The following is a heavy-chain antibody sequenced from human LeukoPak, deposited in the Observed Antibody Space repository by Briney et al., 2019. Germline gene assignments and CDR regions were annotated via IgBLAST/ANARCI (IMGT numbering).Heavy chain of an antibody. V-gene: IGHV4-4*02. CDR1: GGSISTTNW. CDR3: ARASTVIVVAPDAFDI. D-gene: IGHD6-19*01. CDR2: IYHSGST. Sequence: KTSETLSLTCAVSGGSISTTNWWTWVRQPPGKGLEWIGEIYHSGSTNYNPSLKSRVTISVDKSKNQFSLKLTSVTAADTAVYYCARASTVIVVAPDAFDIWGQGTMVTVSS. J-gene: IGHJ3*02.